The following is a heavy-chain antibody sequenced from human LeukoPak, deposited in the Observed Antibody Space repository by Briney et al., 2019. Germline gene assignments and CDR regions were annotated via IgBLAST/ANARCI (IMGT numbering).Heavy chain of an antibody. J-gene: IGHJ4*02. CDR2: IYGSGSA. CDR3: ARINFGDDY. CDR1: GSTVSNNY. V-gene: IGHV3-66*01. Sequence: GGSLRLSCAASGSTVSNNYINWVRQAPGKGLEWVSLIYGSGSADYADSVKGRFTISRDNSMNTVYLQMNSLRAEDTAVYYCARINFGDDYWGQGTLVTVSS. D-gene: IGHD4-17*01.